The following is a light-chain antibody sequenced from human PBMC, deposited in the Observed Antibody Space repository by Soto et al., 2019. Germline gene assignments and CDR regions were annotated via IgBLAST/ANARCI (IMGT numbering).Light chain of an antibody. J-gene: IGKJ1*01. CDR1: QSVGSF. CDR2: DAT. Sequence: EIVLTQSPATLSLSPGERATLSCRASQSVGSFLAWYQQKPGQAPRLLMYDATNRATGIPARFSGSGSVTDFTLTISSLEPEDFAVYYCQQYGSSPWTFGQGTKVDIK. CDR3: QQYGSSPWT. V-gene: IGKV3-11*01.